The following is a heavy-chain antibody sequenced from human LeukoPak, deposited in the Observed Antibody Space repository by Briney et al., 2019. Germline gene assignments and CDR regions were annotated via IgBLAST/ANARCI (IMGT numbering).Heavy chain of an antibody. J-gene: IGHJ4*02. CDR2: MNPNSGNT. Sequence: ASVKVSCKASGYTLTSYDINWVRQATGQGLEWMEWMNPNSGNTGYAQKFQGRGTMTRSTSISTAYMELSSLRSEDTAVYCCTRAPSIAARPMGYWGQGTLVTVSS. CDR1: GYTLTSYD. V-gene: IGHV1-8*01. D-gene: IGHD6-6*01. CDR3: TRAPSIAARPMGY.